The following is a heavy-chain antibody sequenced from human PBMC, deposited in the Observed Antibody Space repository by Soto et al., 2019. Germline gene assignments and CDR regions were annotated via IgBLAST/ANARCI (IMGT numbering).Heavy chain of an antibody. CDR3: AKDMGTYYYDSSGPGPFDY. CDR1: GFTFSSYA. Sequence: PGGSLRLSCAASGFTFSSYAMSWVRQAPGKGLEWVSAISGSGGSTYYADPVKGRFTVSRDNSKNTLYLQMNSLRAEDTAVYYCAKDMGTYYYDSSGPGPFDYWGQGTLVTVSS. J-gene: IGHJ4*02. V-gene: IGHV3-23*01. CDR2: ISGSGGST. D-gene: IGHD3-22*01.